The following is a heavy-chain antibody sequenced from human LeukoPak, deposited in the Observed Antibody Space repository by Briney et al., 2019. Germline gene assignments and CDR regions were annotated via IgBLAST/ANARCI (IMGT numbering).Heavy chain of an antibody. CDR1: GYTFTSYG. CDR2: INPNSGGT. CDR3: ARSIQATSGLFDY. D-gene: IGHD3-3*01. Sequence: ASVKVSCKASGYTFTSYGISWVRQAPGQGLEWMGWINPNSGGTNYAQKFQGRVTMTRDTSISTAYMELSRLRSDDTAVYYCARSIQATSGLFDYWGQGTLVTVSS. V-gene: IGHV1-2*02. J-gene: IGHJ4*02.